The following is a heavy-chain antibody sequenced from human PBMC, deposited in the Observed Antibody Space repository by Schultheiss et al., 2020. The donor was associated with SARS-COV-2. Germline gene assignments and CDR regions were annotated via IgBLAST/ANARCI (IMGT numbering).Heavy chain of an antibody. D-gene: IGHD3-3*01. CDR1: GYTFTSYG. J-gene: IGHJ6*02. CDR2: IIPIFGTA. V-gene: IGHV1-69*13. Sequence: SVKVSCKASGYTFTSYGISWVRQAPGQGLEWMGGIIPIFGTANYAQKFQGRVTITADESTSTAYMELSSLRSDDTAVYYCARLTIFGNYYYGMDVWGQGTTVTVSS. CDR3: ARLTIFGNYYYGMDV.